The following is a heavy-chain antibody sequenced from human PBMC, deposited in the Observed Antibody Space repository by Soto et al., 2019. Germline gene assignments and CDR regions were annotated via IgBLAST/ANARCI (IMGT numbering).Heavy chain of an antibody. Sequence: SQTLSLTCAISGDSVSSNSAAWNWIRQSPSRGLEWLGRTYYRSKWYNDYAVSVKSRITINPDTSKNQFSLQLNSVTPEDTAVYYCARGPAKYCSGGSCYPNNWFDPWGQGTLVTAPQ. V-gene: IGHV6-1*01. J-gene: IGHJ5*02. CDR3: ARGPAKYCSGGSCYPNNWFDP. D-gene: IGHD2-15*01. CDR2: TYYRSKWYN. CDR1: GDSVSSNSAA.